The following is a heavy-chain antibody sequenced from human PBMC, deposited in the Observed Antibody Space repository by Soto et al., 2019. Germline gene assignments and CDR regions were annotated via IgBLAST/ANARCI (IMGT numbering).Heavy chain of an antibody. Sequence: WGSLRLYCAASGFTFSSYAMSWVRQAPGKGLEWVSAISGSGGSTYYADSVKGRFTISRDNSKNTLYLQMNSLRAEDTAVYYCAKTLYYYDSSGYQWGQGTLVTVSS. CDR2: ISGSGGST. V-gene: IGHV3-23*01. J-gene: IGHJ4*02. CDR1: GFTFSSYA. CDR3: AKTLYYYDSSGYQ. D-gene: IGHD3-22*01.